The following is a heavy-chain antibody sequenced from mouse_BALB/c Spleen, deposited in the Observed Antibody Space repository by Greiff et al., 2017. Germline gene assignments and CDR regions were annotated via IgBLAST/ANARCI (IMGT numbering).Heavy chain of an antibody. CDR2: INPGSGGT. CDR1: GYAFTNYL. J-gene: IGHJ3*01. D-gene: IGHD2-14*01. CDR3: ARDYYRSPSAY. Sequence: VQLQQSGAELVRPGTSVKVSCKASGYAFTNYLIEWVKQRPGQGLEWIGVINPGSGGTNYNEKFKGKATLTADKSSSTAYMQLSSLTSDDSAVYFCARDYYRSPSAYWGEGSLVTVSA. V-gene: IGHV1-54*01.